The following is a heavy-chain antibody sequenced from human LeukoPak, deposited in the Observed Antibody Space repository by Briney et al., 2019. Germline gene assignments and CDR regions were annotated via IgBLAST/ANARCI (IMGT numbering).Heavy chain of an antibody. CDR1: GGSFSGYY. D-gene: IGHD5-12*01. CDR3: ARVGQYSGYAHFDY. Sequence: SETLSLTCAVYGGSFSGYYWTWIRQPPGKGLEWIGEINHRRSTKYSPSLKSRVTISVDTSKNQFSLRLSSVTAADTAVYYCARVGQYSGYAHFDYWGQGTLVTVSS. V-gene: IGHV4-34*01. CDR2: INHRRST. J-gene: IGHJ4*02.